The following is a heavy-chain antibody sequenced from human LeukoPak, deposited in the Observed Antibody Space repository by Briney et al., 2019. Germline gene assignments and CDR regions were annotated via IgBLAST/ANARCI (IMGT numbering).Heavy chain of an antibody. D-gene: IGHD2-15*01. Sequence: ASVKVSCKASGYTFTGYYMHWVRQAPGQGLEWMGRINPNSGGTNYAQKFQGRFTMTRDTSISTAYMELSRLRSDDTAVYYCARDKAVVAATFWFDPWGQGTLVTVSS. CDR3: ARDKAVVAATFWFDP. V-gene: IGHV1-2*06. CDR1: GYTFTGYY. J-gene: IGHJ5*02. CDR2: INPNSGGT.